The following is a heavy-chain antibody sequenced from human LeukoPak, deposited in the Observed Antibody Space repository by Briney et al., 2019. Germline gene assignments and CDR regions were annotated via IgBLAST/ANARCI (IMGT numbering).Heavy chain of an antibody. J-gene: IGHJ4*02. D-gene: IGHD1-26*01. V-gene: IGHV3-43*02. CDR3: AKNVKGYGTYYGFDY. Sequence: GGSLRLSCAASGFTFDDYAMHWVRQAPGKGLEWVSLIRGDGSDTYYADSVKGRFTISRDNSKNSLYLQMTSLRTEDNAFYYCAKNVKGYGTYYGFDYWGQGTLVTVSS. CDR2: IRGDGSDT. CDR1: GFTFDDYA.